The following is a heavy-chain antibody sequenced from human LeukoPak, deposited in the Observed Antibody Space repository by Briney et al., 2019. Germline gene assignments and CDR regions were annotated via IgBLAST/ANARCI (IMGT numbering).Heavy chain of an antibody. CDR1: GFTFSSYS. J-gene: IGHJ6*02. D-gene: IGHD3-10*01. V-gene: IGHV3-48*04. Sequence: GGSLRLSCAASGFTFSSYSMNWVRQAPGKGLEWVSYISSSSSTIYYADSVKGRFTISRDNAKNSLYLQMNSLGAEDTAVYYCARVGMVRGARGDYYYGMDVWGQGTTVTVSS. CDR3: ARVGMVRGARGDYYYGMDV. CDR2: ISSSSSTI.